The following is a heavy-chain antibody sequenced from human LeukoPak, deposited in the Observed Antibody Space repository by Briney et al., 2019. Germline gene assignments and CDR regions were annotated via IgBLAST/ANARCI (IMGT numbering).Heavy chain of an antibody. Sequence: ASVKISCKASGYDFTGYYIHWVRQAPGQGPEWLGSIDPRGGSTRFARRFQGRLTMTRDTSTSTVHMDLTSLTSEDTAVFYCARLLTYGDASDPWGQGTVVTVSS. CDR3: ARLLTYGDASDP. J-gene: IGHJ3*01. CDR1: GYDFTGYY. V-gene: IGHV1-46*01. D-gene: IGHD4-17*01. CDR2: IDPRGGST.